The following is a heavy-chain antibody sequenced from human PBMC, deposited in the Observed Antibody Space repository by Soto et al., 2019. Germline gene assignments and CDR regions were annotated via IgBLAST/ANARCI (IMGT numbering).Heavy chain of an antibody. V-gene: IGHV1-18*01. CDR3: ARLFYYGSGSYYNGYFDY. CDR1: GYTFTSYG. J-gene: IGHJ4*02. CDR2: ISAYNGNT. D-gene: IGHD3-10*01. Sequence: QVQLVQSGAEVKKPGASVKVSCKASGYTFTSYGISWVRQAPGQGLEWMGWISAYNGNTNYAQKLQGRVTMSTDTSTSTAYMELRSLRSDDTAVYYCARLFYYGSGSYYNGYFDYWGQGTLVTVSS.